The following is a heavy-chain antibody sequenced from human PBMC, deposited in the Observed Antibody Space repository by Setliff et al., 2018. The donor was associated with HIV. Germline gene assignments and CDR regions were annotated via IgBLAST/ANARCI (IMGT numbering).Heavy chain of an antibody. CDR2: IYTSGIT. J-gene: IGHJ6*03. CDR3: ARDRRGYYYGSGSCYMDV. Sequence: SETLSLTCTVSGDSISSYYWSWIRQPPGKGLEWIGYIYTSGITDYNPSLKSRVTISGDTSRNQFSLKLSSVTAADTAVYYCARDRRGYYYGSGSCYMDVWGTGTTVTVSS. V-gene: IGHV4-4*08. CDR1: GDSISSYY. D-gene: IGHD3-10*01.